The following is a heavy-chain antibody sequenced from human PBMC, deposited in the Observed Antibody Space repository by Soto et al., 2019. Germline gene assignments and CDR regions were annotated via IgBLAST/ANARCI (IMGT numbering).Heavy chain of an antibody. V-gene: IGHV3-30-3*01. CDR3: ARGADIVATTFRYYYYGMDV. CDR1: GFTFSSYA. J-gene: IGHJ6*02. Sequence: QVQLVESGGGVVQPGRSLRLSCAASGFTFSSYAMHWVRQAPGKGLEWVAVISYDGSNKYYADSVKGRFTISRDNSKNTVYLQMNSLRAEDTAVYYCARGADIVATTFRYYYYGMDVWGQGTTVTVSS. CDR2: ISYDGSNK. D-gene: IGHD5-12*01.